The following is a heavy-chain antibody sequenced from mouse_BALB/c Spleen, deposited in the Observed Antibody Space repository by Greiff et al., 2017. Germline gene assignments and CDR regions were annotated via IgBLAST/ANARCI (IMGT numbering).Heavy chain of an antibody. CDR3: ASSTSRFAY. CDR1: GFNIKDTY. J-gene: IGHJ3*01. V-gene: IGHV14-3*02. D-gene: IGHD1-1*01. CDR2: IDPANGNT. Sequence: EVQLQQSGAELVKPGASVKLSCTASGFNIKDTYMPWVKQRPEQGLEWIGRIDPANGNTKYDPKFQGKATITADTSSNTAYLQLSSLTSEDTAVYYCASSTSRFAYWGQGTLVTVSA.